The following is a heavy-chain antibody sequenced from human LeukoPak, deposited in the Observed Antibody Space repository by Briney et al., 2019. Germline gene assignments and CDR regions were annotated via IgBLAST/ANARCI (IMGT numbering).Heavy chain of an antibody. CDR1: GYNFISSG. Sequence: GASVKVSRKASGYNFISSGVTWVRQAPGQGLEWMGWISPYNGNTNFAQKLQGRVTMTTDTPTSTVYMELSSLRSEDTAVYYCARERGGNDAFDIWGQGTMVTVSS. J-gene: IGHJ3*02. CDR3: ARERGGNDAFDI. V-gene: IGHV1-18*04. CDR2: ISPYNGNT. D-gene: IGHD3-16*01.